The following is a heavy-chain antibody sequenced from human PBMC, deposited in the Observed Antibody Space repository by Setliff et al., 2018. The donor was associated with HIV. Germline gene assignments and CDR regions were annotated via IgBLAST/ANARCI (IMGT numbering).Heavy chain of an antibody. J-gene: IGHJ4*02. D-gene: IGHD5-12*01. CDR2: IWYDGSKT. CDR1: GFMFSNYA. V-gene: IGHV3-30*02. CDR3: AKTCSGYDWSVDY. Sequence: GGSLRLSCAASGFMFSNYAMHWVRQAPGKGLEWVAHIWYDGSKTYYADSVKGRFTISRDNSKNTLYLQMNSVRAEDMAVYFCAKTCSGYDWSVDYWGQGTLVTVSS.